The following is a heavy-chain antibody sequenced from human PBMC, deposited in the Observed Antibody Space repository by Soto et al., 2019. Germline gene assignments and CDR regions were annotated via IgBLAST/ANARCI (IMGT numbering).Heavy chain of an antibody. CDR1: GGSISSGDHY. V-gene: IGHV4-30-4*01. D-gene: IGHD3-22*01. J-gene: IGHJ4*02. Sequence: QVQLQESGPGLVKPSQTLSLTCTVSGGSISSGDHYWSWIRQPPGKGLEWIGDIYNSESTYYNPSLQSRVTISVDTANNQFSLKLNSVTAADTAVYYCATLRRNYYDGSGKRYYFDYWGQGTLVTVSS. CDR3: ATLRRNYYDGSGKRYYFDY. CDR2: IYNSEST.